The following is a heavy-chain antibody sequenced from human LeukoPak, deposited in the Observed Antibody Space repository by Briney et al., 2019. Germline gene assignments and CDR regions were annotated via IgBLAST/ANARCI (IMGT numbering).Heavy chain of an antibody. V-gene: IGHV1-2*04. CDR3: ARSFGDYGPYYYYYYGMDV. CDR1: GYTFTGYY. CDR2: INPNSGGT. Sequence: ASVKVSCKASGYTFTGYYMHWVRQAPGQGLEWMGWINPNSGGTNYAQKFQGWVTMTRDTSISIAYMELSRLRSDDTAVYYCARSFGDYGPYYYYYYGMDVWGQGTTVTVSS. J-gene: IGHJ6*02. D-gene: IGHD4-17*01.